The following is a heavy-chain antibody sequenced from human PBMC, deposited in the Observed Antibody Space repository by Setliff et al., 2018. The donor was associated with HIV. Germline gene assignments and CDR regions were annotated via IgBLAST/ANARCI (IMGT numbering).Heavy chain of an antibody. V-gene: IGHV3-43*01. CDR3: ARVPPRWGATRDY. J-gene: IGHJ4*02. CDR1: GFTFDDYT. CDR2: INWDGATT. Sequence: GGSLRLSCAASGFTFDDYTMHWVRQAPGKGLEWVSLINWDGATTYYADSVKGRFTISRDNSKNSLYLQMISLTIEDAALYYCARVPPRWGATRDYWGQGTLVTVSS. D-gene: IGHD1-26*01.